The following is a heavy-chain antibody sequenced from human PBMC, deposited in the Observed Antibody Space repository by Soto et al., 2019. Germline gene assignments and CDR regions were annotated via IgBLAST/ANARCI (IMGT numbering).Heavy chain of an antibody. CDR2: VNPNGGST. D-gene: IGHD6-6*01. V-gene: IGHV1-46*03. Sequence: QVQLVQSGPEVKEPGASVKISCKASGYTFTNFYIHWVRQAPGQGLEWMGIVNPNGGSTNYAQNLKGRITISRDTSTSTVYMDLSRLRSEDTAVYYCARGLASGDYWGQGTLVTVSS. J-gene: IGHJ4*02. CDR3: ARGLASGDY. CDR1: GYTFTNFY.